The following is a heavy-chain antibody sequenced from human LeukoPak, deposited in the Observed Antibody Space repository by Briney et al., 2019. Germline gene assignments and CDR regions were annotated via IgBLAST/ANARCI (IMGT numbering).Heavy chain of an antibody. CDR3: ARGVSTVY. CDR1: GFTFSTYA. V-gene: IGHV3-64*01. CDR2: ISSTGGTT. J-gene: IGHJ4*02. D-gene: IGHD3-10*01. Sequence: GGSLRLSCVASGFTFSTYAMHWVRQAPGKGLEYVAVISSTGGTTYYANSVKGRFTISRDNSKRTLYLQMGSLRPEDMAVYYCARGVSTVYWGQGTLVTVSS.